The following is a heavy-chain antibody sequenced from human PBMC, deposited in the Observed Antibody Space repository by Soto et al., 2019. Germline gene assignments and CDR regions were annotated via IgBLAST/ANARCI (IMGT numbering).Heavy chain of an antibody. CDR1: GGSIGSYY. V-gene: IGHV4-59*01. J-gene: IGHJ5*02. Sequence: TSETLSLTCTVSGGSIGSYYWSWIRQPPGKGLEWIGYIYYSGSTNYNPSLKSRVTISVDTSKNQFSLKLSSVTAADTAVYYCARDRRSWFDPWGQGTLVTVSS. CDR3: ARDRRSWFDP. CDR2: IYYSGST.